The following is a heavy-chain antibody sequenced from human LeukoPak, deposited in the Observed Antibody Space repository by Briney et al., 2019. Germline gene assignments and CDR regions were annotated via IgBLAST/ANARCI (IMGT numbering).Heavy chain of an antibody. CDR1: GYTLTGYY. J-gene: IGHJ3*02. Sequence: GASVKVSCKASGYTLTGYYMHWVRQAPGQGLEWMGWIDPNSGGTNYAQKFQGRVTMTRDTSISTAYMELSRLRSDDTAVYYCARDVSSSGSNENAFDIWGQGTMVTVSS. CDR3: ARDVSSSGSNENAFDI. CDR2: IDPNSGGT. V-gene: IGHV1-2*02. D-gene: IGHD6-19*01.